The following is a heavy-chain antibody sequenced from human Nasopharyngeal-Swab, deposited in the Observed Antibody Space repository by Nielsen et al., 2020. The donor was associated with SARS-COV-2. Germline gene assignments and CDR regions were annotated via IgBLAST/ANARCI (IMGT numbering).Heavy chain of an antibody. D-gene: IGHD2-21*01. CDR1: GFTFANYA. Sequence: GESLKISCTVSGFTFANYAMSWVRQAPGKGLEWVGFIRSKAYGGTTDYAASVKGRFTISRDDSKSIAYLHMDSLKTEDTAVYYCITLDRLPSIDYWGQGTLVTVSS. CDR3: ITLDRLPSIDY. CDR2: IRSKAYGGTT. J-gene: IGHJ4*02. V-gene: IGHV3-49*04.